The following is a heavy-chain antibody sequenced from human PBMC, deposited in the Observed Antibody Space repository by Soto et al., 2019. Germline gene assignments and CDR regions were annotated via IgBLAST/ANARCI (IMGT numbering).Heavy chain of an antibody. V-gene: IGHV4-39*02. CDR3: ANYFMSRPYFDT. CDR1: GGSINNSTSF. J-gene: IGHJ5*02. Sequence: SETLSLTCSVSGGSINNSTSFWGWLRQSPGNGLEWIATINYRWPAEYNPSLKSRVTISVDRSRNVLSLQMNYVTAPDTAVYYCANYFMSRPYFDTWGQGTLVTVSS. CDR2: INYRWPA. D-gene: IGHD6-6*01.